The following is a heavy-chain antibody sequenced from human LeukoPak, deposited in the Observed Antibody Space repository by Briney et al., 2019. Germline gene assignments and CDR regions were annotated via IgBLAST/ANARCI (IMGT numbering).Heavy chain of an antibody. D-gene: IGHD1-14*01. V-gene: IGHV4-61*01. J-gene: IGHJ6*03. CDR1: GGSIGSSSYY. Sequence: SETLSLTCTVSGGSIGSSSYYWSWIRQPPGKGLEWIGYIYYSGSTNYNPSLKSRVTISVDTSKNQFSLKLSSVTAADTAVYYCARDNPLYYYMDVWGKGTTVTVSS. CDR2: IYYSGST. CDR3: ARDNPLYYYMDV.